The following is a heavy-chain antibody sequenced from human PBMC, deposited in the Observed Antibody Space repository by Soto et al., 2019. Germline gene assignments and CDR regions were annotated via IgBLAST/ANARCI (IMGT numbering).Heavy chain of an antibody. CDR1: GFSFTNYW. Sequence: GESLKISCKGSGFSFTNYWIAWVRQMPGKGLEWMGIIYPGDSDTRYSPSFQGQVTISADKSISTAYLQCSSLKASDTAMYYYARGPPHSPNFNHYNGTDVWGQGTTVTVT. V-gene: IGHV5-51*01. J-gene: IGHJ6*02. CDR3: ARGPPHSPNFNHYNGTDV. D-gene: IGHD5-18*01. CDR2: IYPGDSDT.